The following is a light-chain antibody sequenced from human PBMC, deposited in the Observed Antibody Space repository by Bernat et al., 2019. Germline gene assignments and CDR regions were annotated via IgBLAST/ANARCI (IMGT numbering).Light chain of an antibody. Sequence: EIVLTQSPATLSLPPGERATLSCRASQSVYTYLAWYQQKPGQAPRLLIYAASYRATGIPARFSGSGSGTDFTLTISRLEPEDFALYYCQQRSKWPITFGQGTRLEIK. CDR3: QQRSKWPIT. V-gene: IGKV3-11*01. CDR2: AAS. CDR1: QSVYTY. J-gene: IGKJ5*01.